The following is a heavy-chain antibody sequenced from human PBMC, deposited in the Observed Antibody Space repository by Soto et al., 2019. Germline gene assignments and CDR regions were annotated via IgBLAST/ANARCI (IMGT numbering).Heavy chain of an antibody. CDR3: ARRKRLYLGFDVIDI. D-gene: IGHD2-2*02. CDR2: IYPGHSDT. J-gene: IGHJ3*02. V-gene: IGHV5-51*01. CDR1: VYSFTSDC. Sequence: DSLKIPCAGSVYSFTSDCIGWLSQMPVKVLEWMGIIYPGHSDTRYSPSFQGQVTISADKSISTAYLQVSSLKASDTAMYYCARRKRLYLGFDVIDIWGQGTM.